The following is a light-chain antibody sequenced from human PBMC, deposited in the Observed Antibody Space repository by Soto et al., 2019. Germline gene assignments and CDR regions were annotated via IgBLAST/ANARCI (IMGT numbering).Light chain of an antibody. CDR1: SSNIGAGYD. J-gene: IGLJ1*01. Sequence: QSVLTQPPSVSGAPGQRVTISCTGSSSNIGAGYDVHWYQQLPGTAPKLLIYGNSNRPSGVPDRFSGSKSGTSASLAITGRQAEEEADYYCQSYDSSLSGLVFGTGTKLTVL. CDR2: GNS. V-gene: IGLV1-40*01. CDR3: QSYDSSLSGLV.